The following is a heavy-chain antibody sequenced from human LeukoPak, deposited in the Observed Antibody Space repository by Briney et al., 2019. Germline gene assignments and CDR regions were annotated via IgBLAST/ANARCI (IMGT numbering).Heavy chain of an antibody. D-gene: IGHD6-13*01. J-gene: IGHJ4*02. Sequence: SETLSLTCTVSGGSISTYYWSWIRQPPGKGLEWIGYIYTSGSTNYNPSLKSRVTISVDTSKKQFSLKLSSVTAADTAVYYCARDKDSSSWYFDYWGQGTLVTVSS. CDR2: IYTSGST. CDR3: ARDKDSSSWYFDY. CDR1: GGSISTYY. V-gene: IGHV4-4*08.